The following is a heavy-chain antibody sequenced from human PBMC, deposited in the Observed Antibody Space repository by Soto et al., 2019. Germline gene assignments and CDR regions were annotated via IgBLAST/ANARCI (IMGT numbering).Heavy chain of an antibody. J-gene: IGHJ6*02. CDR2: ISASGGSR. D-gene: IGHD3-22*01. Sequence: GGSLRLSCTVSGFTFNSYGMSWVRQAPGKGLKWVSAISASGGSRYYADSVKGRFTISRDNSKNTLFLQMNSLSAEDTAVYYCARRYYSYGSGPYGMDVWGQGTTVTVSS. V-gene: IGHV3-23*01. CDR1: GFTFNSYG. CDR3: ARRYYSYGSGPYGMDV.